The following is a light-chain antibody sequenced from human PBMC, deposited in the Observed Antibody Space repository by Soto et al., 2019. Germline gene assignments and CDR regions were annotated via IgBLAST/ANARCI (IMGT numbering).Light chain of an antibody. CDR2: EGS. CDR3: SSYTSTSSPSYV. J-gene: IGLJ1*01. V-gene: IGLV2-14*01. Sequence: QSVLTQPASVSGSPGQSSSISSTGTSSDVGGSHYVSWYQHHPGKVPKLILYEGSYRPSGVSDRFSGAKSGNTASLTISGLQAEDEADYYCSSYTSTSSPSYVFGTGTKVTVL. CDR1: SSDVGGSHY.